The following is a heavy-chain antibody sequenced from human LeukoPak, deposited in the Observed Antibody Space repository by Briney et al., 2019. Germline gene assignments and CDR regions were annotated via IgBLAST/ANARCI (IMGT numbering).Heavy chain of an antibody. J-gene: IGHJ4*02. CDR2: ISGNDGRT. CDR1: GFTFSNDD. D-gene: IGHD1-7*01. CDR3: AKETGTTLDY. V-gene: IGHV3-23*01. Sequence: GGSLRLSCAASGFTFSNDDMNWVRQAPGKGLEWVSGISGNDGRTHYAGSVKGRFTISRDNSKNTLSLQMNSLRAEDTAVYYCAKETGTTLDYWGQGTLVTVSS.